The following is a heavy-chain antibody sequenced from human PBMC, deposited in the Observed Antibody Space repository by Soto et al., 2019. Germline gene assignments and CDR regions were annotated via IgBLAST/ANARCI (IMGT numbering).Heavy chain of an antibody. CDR2: ISCCGGST. J-gene: IGHJ4*02. D-gene: IGHD6-19*01. CDR3: AKADGEQWLIPHLDN. CDR1: GFNFKKFA. V-gene: IGHV3-23*01. Sequence: PGGSLRLSCVASGFNFKKFAMAWVRQAPGEGLEWVSGISCCGGSTSYADSVKGRLSTARDDSKNTLSLQMNGLRVEDTAQYFCAKADGEQWLIPHLDNWGQGTLVTVSS.